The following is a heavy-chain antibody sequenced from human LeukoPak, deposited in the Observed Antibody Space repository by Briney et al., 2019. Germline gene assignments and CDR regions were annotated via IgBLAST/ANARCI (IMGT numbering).Heavy chain of an antibody. V-gene: IGHV4-39*07. CDR2: IYYSGST. CDR1: GGSISSSSYY. Sequence: SETLSLTCTVSGGSISSSSYYWGWIRQPPGKGLEWIGSIYYSGSTYYNPSLKSRVTISVDTSKNQFSLKLSSVTAADTAVYYCARDYSSSRTHDFDYWGQGTLVTVSS. D-gene: IGHD6-6*01. J-gene: IGHJ4*02. CDR3: ARDYSSSRTHDFDY.